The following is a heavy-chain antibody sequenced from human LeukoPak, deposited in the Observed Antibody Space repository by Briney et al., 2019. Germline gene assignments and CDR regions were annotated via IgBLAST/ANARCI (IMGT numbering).Heavy chain of an antibody. CDR1: GGSISSTTYY. Sequence: PSETLSLACSVFGGSISSTTYYWVWIRQPPGKGLECIASIHYTGRAYYNPSLKSRATISADTSNNHFSLLLTTVTATDTAVYYCARHFDNGDYKKTFDIWGQGTMVTVSS. CDR2: IHYTGRA. CDR3: ARHFDNGDYKKTFDI. V-gene: IGHV4-39*01. J-gene: IGHJ3*02. D-gene: IGHD4-17*01.